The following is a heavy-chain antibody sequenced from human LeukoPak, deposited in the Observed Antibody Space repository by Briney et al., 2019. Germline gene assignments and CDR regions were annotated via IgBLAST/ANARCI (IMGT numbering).Heavy chain of an antibody. CDR1: GGSISSYY. J-gene: IGHJ5*02. CDR3: ARLSDWFDP. Sequence: SETLSLTCTVSGGSISSYYWSWIRQPPGKGLEWIGYIYDSGSTNYNPSLKSRATISVDTSKNQFSLKLSSVTAADTAVYYCARLSDWFDPWGQGTLVTVSS. CDR2: IYDSGST. V-gene: IGHV4-59*01.